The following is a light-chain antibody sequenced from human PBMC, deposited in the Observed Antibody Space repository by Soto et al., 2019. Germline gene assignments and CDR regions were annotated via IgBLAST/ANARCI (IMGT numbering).Light chain of an antibody. CDR2: DVN. V-gene: IGLV2-14*03. Sequence: QSVLTQPASVSGSPGQSITISCTGTSSDVGGYNYVSWYQQYPGKAPKLMIYDVNNRPSGVSNRFSGSKSGNTASLTISGLQTEDEADYYCSSSTTSLTLHVFGTGTKVTV. CDR3: SSSTTSLTLHV. CDR1: SSDVGGYNY. J-gene: IGLJ1*01.